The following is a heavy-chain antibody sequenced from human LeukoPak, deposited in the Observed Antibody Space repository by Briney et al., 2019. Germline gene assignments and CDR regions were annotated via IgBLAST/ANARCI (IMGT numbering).Heavy chain of an antibody. CDR1: GFTFSSYG. Sequence: PGGSLRLSCAASGFTFSSYGMHWVRQAPGKGLEWVAFIRYDGSNKYYADSVKGRFTISRDNSKNTLYLQMNSLRAEDTAVYYCAKADHMVRGVITTPTIDYWGQGTLVTVSS. CDR2: IRYDGSNK. J-gene: IGHJ4*02. D-gene: IGHD3-10*01. CDR3: AKADHMVRGVITTPTIDY. V-gene: IGHV3-30*02.